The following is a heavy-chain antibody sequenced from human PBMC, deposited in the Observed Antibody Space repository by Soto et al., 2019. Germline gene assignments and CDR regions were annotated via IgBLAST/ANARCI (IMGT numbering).Heavy chain of an antibody. D-gene: IGHD3-22*01. CDR1: GYTFTSYY. CDR2: INPSGGST. J-gene: IGHJ4*02. V-gene: IGHV1-46*03. CDR3: ARDTPFIAAYYYESSGYYPGDY. Sequence: ASVKVSCKASGYTFTSYYMHWVRQAPGQGLEWMGIINPSGGSTSYAQKFQGRVTMTRDTSTSTVYMELSSLRSEDTAVYYCARDTPFIAAYYYESSGYYPGDYWGQGTLVTVSS.